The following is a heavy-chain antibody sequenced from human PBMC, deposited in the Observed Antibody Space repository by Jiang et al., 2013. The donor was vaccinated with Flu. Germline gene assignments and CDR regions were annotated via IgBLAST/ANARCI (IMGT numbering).Heavy chain of an antibody. J-gene: IGHJ4*02. CDR3: AKKPSYYYDSSGYRYFDY. D-gene: IGHD3-22*01. CDR2: ISGSGSRT. V-gene: IGHV3-23*01. CDR1: GFTFSSYA. Sequence: VQLLESGGGLVQPGGSLRLSCAASGFTFSSYAMSWVRQAPGKGLEWVSGISGSGSRTYYADSVKGRFTISRDNSKNTLYLQMNSLRAEDTAVYYCAKKPSYYYDSSGYRYFDYWGQGTLVTVSP.